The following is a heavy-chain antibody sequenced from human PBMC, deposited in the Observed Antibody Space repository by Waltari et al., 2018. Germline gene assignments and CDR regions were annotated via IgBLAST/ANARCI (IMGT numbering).Heavy chain of an antibody. D-gene: IGHD7-27*01. CDR1: GLISRDYA. CDR3: IRPFEMGID. J-gene: IGHJ4*02. Sequence: EVQLVESGGALVQPGGSLKLSCAASGLISRDYAIHWVRQASGKGPEWVGRIRSRFKGDATAYGESVQGRFTISRDDSKNTVYLEMNSLKTDDTAVYYCIRPFEMGIDWGQGTLVTVSS. V-gene: IGHV3-73*01. CDR2: IRSRFKGDAT.